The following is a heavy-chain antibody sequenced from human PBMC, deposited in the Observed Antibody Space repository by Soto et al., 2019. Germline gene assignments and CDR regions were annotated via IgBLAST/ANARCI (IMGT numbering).Heavy chain of an antibody. Sequence: SETLSLTCTVSGGSISSYYWSWIRQPPGKGLEWIGYIYYSGSTNYNPSLKIRVTISVYTSKNQFSLKLSSVTAADTAVYYCAREGGGGPTTHYYYYGLDVWGQGTTVTVSS. CDR1: GGSISSYY. J-gene: IGHJ6*02. CDR2: IYYSGST. D-gene: IGHD2-21*01. CDR3: AREGGGGPTTHYYYYGLDV. V-gene: IGHV4-59*01.